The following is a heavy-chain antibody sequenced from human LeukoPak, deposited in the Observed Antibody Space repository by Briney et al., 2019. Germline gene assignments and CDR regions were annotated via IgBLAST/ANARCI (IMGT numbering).Heavy chain of an antibody. J-gene: IGHJ3*01. CDR3: ALEWFGELDDVCDF. CDR2: VSRNAGYT. CDR1: GFTFADYT. Sequence: GGSLRLSCAASGFTFADYTMHWVRQPPGKGLEWVSLVSRNAGYTHYADSVKGRFTISRDNSKNSLYLQMNSLRTEDTALYYCALEWFGELDDVCDFWGQGTMVTVSS. D-gene: IGHD3-10*01. V-gene: IGHV3-43*01.